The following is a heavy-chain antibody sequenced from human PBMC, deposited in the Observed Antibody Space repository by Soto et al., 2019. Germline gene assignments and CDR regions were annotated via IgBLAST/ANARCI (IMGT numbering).Heavy chain of an antibody. D-gene: IGHD6-13*01. V-gene: IGHV1-18*01. CDR3: ASGWVAAAGTYNWFDP. Sequence: ASVKVSCKASGYTFTSYGSSWVRQAPGQGLEWMGWISAYNGNTNNAQKLQGRVTMTTDTSTSTAYMELRSLRSDDTAVYYFASGWVAAAGTYNWFDPWGQGTLVTVSS. CDR2: ISAYNGNT. CDR1: GYTFTSYG. J-gene: IGHJ5*02.